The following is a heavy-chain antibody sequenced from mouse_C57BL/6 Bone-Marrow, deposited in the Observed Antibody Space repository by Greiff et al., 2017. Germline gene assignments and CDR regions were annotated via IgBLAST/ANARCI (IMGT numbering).Heavy chain of an antibody. CDR2: IDPETGGT. D-gene: IGHD1-2*01. Sequence: VHLVESGAELVRPGASVTLSCKASGYTFTDYEMHWVKQTPVHGLEWIGAIDPETGGTAYNQKFKGKAILTADKSSSTAYMELRSLTSEDSAVYYCTGYYGTWFAYWGQGTLVTVSA. CDR3: TGYYGTWFAY. V-gene: IGHV1-15*01. CDR1: GYTFTDYE. J-gene: IGHJ3*01.